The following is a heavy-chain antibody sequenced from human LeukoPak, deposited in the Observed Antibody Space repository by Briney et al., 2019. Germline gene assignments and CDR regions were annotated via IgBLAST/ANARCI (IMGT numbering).Heavy chain of an antibody. J-gene: IGHJ4*02. CDR2: INPSSGNA. Sequence: GGSLRLSCAASGFTLTNYAMSWVRQAPGKGLEWVSSINPSSGNAYYADSVKGRFTIFGDNSKNTLYLQMNSLRAEDTAVYFCAKEHLAAAIYYFDYWGQGTLVTVSS. CDR3: AKEHLAAAIYYFDY. D-gene: IGHD2-2*01. CDR1: GFTLTNYA. V-gene: IGHV3-23*01.